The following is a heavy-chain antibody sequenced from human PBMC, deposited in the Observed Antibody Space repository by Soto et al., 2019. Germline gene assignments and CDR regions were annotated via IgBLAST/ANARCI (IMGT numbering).Heavy chain of an antibody. Sequence: SETLSLTCTVSGGSISSGGYYWSWIRQHPGKGLEWIGYIYYSGSTYYNPYLKSRVTISVDTSKNQFSLKLSSVTAADTAVYYCARTLAMVRGVIIYFDYWGQGTLVTVSS. CDR2: IYYSGST. J-gene: IGHJ4*02. V-gene: IGHV4-31*03. D-gene: IGHD3-10*01. CDR1: GGSISSGGYY. CDR3: ARTLAMVRGVIIYFDY.